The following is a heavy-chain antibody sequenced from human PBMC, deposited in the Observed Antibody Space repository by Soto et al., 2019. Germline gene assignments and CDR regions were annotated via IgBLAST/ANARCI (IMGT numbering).Heavy chain of an antibody. Sequence: GGSLRLSCAASGFTFSSYIMNWVRQAPGKGLEWVSSITSSSAFLYYADSLKGRFTISRDNARNSLYLQMHSLRAEDTAVYYCARETASGTTNLDYWGQGTLVTVSS. CDR1: GFTFSSYI. D-gene: IGHD1-7*01. CDR2: ITSSSAFL. J-gene: IGHJ4*02. CDR3: ARETASGTTNLDY. V-gene: IGHV3-21*01.